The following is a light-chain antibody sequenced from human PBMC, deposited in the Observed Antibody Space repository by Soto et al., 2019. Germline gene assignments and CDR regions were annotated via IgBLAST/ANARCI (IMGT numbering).Light chain of an antibody. CDR1: YSDVGGYNY. Sequence: QSALTQPPSASGSLGQSVTISCTGTYSDVGGYNYVSWYQQRPGSAPKLIIYDVDKWPSGVPARFFGSKSGHTASLTVSGLRAEDEGDYYCSSYSGRVSFVFGTGTKLTVL. J-gene: IGLJ1*01. CDR2: DVD. CDR3: SSYSGRVSFV. V-gene: IGLV2-8*01.